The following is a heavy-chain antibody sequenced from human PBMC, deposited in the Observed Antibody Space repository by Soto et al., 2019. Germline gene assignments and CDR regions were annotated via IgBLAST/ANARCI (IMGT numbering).Heavy chain of an antibody. CDR1: GFTFSSYA. J-gene: IGHJ4*02. V-gene: IGHV3-23*01. CDR3: AKDLGYDSSGYYPRYFDY. CDR2: ISGSGGST. Sequence: QPGGSLRLSCAASGFTFSSYAMSWVRQAPGKGLEWVSAISGSGGSTYYADSVKGRFTISRDNSKNTLYLQMNSLRAEDTAVYYCAKDLGYDSSGYYPRYFDYWGQGTLVTVSS. D-gene: IGHD3-22*01.